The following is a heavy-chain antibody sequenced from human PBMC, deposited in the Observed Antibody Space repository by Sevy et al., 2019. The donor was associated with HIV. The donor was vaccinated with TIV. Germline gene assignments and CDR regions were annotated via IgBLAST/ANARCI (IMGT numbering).Heavy chain of an antibody. J-gene: IGHJ5*02. CDR2: INHSGST. V-gene: IGHV4-34*01. Sequence: SETLSLTCAVYGGSFSGYYWSWIRQPPGKGLEWIGEINHSGSTNYNPSLKSRVTISVDTSKNQFSLKLSSVTAADTAVYYCARRSRYCSSTSCGPRGYNWFDPWDQGTLVTVSS. D-gene: IGHD2-2*01. CDR3: ARRSRYCSSTSCGPRGYNWFDP. CDR1: GGSFSGYY.